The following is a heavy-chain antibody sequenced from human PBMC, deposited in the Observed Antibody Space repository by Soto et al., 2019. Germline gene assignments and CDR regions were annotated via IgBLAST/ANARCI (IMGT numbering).Heavy chain of an antibody. CDR1: GFTFSTYG. V-gene: IGHV3-30*18. CDR2: ISYDGSNK. CDR3: ANSIDFWGCSPTR. D-gene: IGHD3-3*01. Sequence: QVQLVESGGGVVQPGRSLRLSCAASGFTFSTYGMHWVRQAPGKGLEWVAVISYDGSNKYYADSVKGRVTISRDNSKNTLYLQMSSLRAEDTAVYYCANSIDFWGCSPTRWGQGTLVNVSS. J-gene: IGHJ4*02.